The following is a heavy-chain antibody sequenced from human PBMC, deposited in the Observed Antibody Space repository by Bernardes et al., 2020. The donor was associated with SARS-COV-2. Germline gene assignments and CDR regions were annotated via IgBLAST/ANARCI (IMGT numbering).Heavy chain of an antibody. Sequence: GGSLRLSCAASGFTFSTYWMYWVRQTPGEGLVWVSRINSDGSRINYADSVKGRLTISRDNAKNTLYLQMNSLRAEDTAVYYCTRGVGATTSRVDYWGQGTLDTVSS. D-gene: IGHD1-26*01. CDR3: TRGVGATTSRVDY. J-gene: IGHJ4*02. V-gene: IGHV3-74*01. CDR1: GFTFSTYW. CDR2: INSDGSRI.